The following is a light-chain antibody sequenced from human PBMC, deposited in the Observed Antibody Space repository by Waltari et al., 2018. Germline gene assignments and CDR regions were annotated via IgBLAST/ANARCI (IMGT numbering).Light chain of an antibody. J-gene: IGKJ4*01. CDR1: QTVLYSSNNKNY. CDR2: WAS. CDR3: QQYSTTPLT. Sequence: DIVMTQFPDSLAVSLGERATINCKSSQTVLYSSNNKNYLAWYQQKPGQPPKLLIYWASTRESGVPDRFSGSGSGTDFTLTISSLQAEDVAVYYCQQYSTTPLTFGGGTKVEVK. V-gene: IGKV4-1*01.